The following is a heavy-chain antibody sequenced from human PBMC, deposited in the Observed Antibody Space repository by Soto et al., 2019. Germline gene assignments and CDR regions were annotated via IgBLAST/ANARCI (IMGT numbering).Heavy chain of an antibody. CDR1: GFTFDSYA. CDR2: ISGSADGT. V-gene: IGHV3-23*01. Sequence: EVKLLESGGGLAQPGGSLRLSCVGSGFTFDSYAISWVRQAPGERLQWIAAISGSADGTEYAHSLRGRFTIYRDNAKKTVHLQMDSLRVENTAVYLCAKGTVGGDSFWSCCYSDGLDDWGQGTLVTVS. J-gene: IGHJ3*01. D-gene: IGHD3-3*01. CDR3: AKGTVGGDSFWSCCYSDGLDD.